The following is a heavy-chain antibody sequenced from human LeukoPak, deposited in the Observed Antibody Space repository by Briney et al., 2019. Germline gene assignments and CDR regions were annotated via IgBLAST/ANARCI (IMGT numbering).Heavy chain of an antibody. CDR2: IYHSGST. V-gene: IGHV4-38-2*02. J-gene: IGHJ4*02. Sequence: SETLSLTCTVSGYSISSGYYWGWIRQPPGKGLEWIGSIYHSGSTYYSPSLKSRVTISVDTSKNQFSLKLSSVTAADTAVYYCARESGTAMTFDYWGQGTLVTVSS. D-gene: IGHD5-18*01. CDR3: ARESGTAMTFDY. CDR1: GYSISSGYY.